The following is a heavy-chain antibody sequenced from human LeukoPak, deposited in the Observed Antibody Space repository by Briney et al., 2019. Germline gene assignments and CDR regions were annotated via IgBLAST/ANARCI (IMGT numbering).Heavy chain of an antibody. CDR1: GGSFSGYY. CDR2: INHSGST. D-gene: IGHD4-11*01. V-gene: IGHV4-34*01. CDR3: ARGPVRDYSNY. J-gene: IGHJ4*02. Sequence: NPSETLSLTCAVYGGSFSGYYWSWIRQPPGKGLEWIGEINHSGSTNYNPSLKSRVTISVDTSKNQFSLKLSSVTAADTAVYYCARGPVRDYSNYWGQGTLVTVSS.